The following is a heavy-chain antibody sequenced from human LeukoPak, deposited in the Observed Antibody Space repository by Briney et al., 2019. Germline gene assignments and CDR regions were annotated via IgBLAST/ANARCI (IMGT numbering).Heavy chain of an antibody. J-gene: IGHJ5*02. CDR2: IKQDGSEE. CDR1: GFTFSSYW. CDR3: ARIYLKLASAS. V-gene: IGHV3-7*01. Sequence: GGSLRLSCAASGFTFSSYWMSWVRQAPGKGLEWVANIKQDGSEEYYVDSVKGRFTISRDNAKSSVHLEMNRLRAEDTAVYCCARIYLKLASASWGQGTLVTVSS. D-gene: IGHD1-1*01.